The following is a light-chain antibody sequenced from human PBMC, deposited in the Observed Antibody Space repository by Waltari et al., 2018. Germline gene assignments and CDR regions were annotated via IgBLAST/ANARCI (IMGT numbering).Light chain of an antibody. V-gene: IGKV4-1*01. Sequence: DIVMTQSPDSLAVSLGERATINCTFSQSVLYSSNNKNYLSWYQQKPGQPPKLLIYWASTRESGVPDRFSGSGSGTDFTLTISSLQAEDVAVYYCQQYYNTPYTFGQGTKLEIK. J-gene: IGKJ2*01. CDR3: QQYYNTPYT. CDR1: QSVLYSSNNKNY. CDR2: WAS.